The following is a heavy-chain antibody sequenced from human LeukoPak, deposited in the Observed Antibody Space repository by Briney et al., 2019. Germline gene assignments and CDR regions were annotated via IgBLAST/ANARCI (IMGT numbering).Heavy chain of an antibody. D-gene: IGHD3-10*01. V-gene: IGHV4-4*07. CDR3: ARDDVVRGVIVWGAFDI. J-gene: IGHJ3*02. Sequence: PSETLCLTCTASGGSISSYYLSWIRQPAGKGLEWIGRIYTSGSTNYNPSLKSGVTMSVDTSKNQFSLTLSSVHAADTAVYDCARDDVVRGVIVWGAFDIWGQGTMVTVSS. CDR2: IYTSGST. CDR1: GGSISSYY.